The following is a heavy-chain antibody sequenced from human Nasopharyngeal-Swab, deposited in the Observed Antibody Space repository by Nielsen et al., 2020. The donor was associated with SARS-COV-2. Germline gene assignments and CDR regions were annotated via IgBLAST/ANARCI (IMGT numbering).Heavy chain of an antibody. V-gene: IGHV4-59*01. D-gene: IGHD2-15*01. J-gene: IGHJ6*03. CDR2: IYYSGST. CDR1: GGSISSYY. Sequence: SETLSLTCTVSGGSISSYYWSWIRQPAGKGLEWIGYIYYSGSTNYNPSLKSRVTISVDTSKNQFSLKLSSVTAADTAVYYCARDSTPVYYYYYMDVWGKGTTVTVSS. CDR3: ARDSTPVYYYYYMDV.